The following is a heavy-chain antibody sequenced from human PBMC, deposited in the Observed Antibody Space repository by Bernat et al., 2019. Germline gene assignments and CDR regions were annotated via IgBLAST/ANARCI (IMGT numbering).Heavy chain of an antibody. CDR1: GGSISSYY. Sequence: QVQLQESGPGLVKPSETLSLTCTVSGGSISSYYWSWIRQPPGKGLEWIGYIYYGGSTNYNPSLKSRVTISVDTSKNQFSLKLSSVTAADTAVYYCARGAESEYNWNDVWLNWFDPWGQGTLVTVSS. V-gene: IGHV4-59*01. D-gene: IGHD1-20*01. CDR2: IYYGGST. CDR3: ARGAESEYNWNDVWLNWFDP. J-gene: IGHJ5*02.